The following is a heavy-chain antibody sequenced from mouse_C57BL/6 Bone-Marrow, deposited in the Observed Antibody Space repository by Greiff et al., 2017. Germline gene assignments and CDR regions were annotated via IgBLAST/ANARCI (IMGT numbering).Heavy chain of an antibody. J-gene: IGHJ3*01. V-gene: IGHV1-53*01. CDR3: ARSGYYGPFAN. CDR2: INPSNGGT. Sequence: QVQLQQPGTELVKPGASVKLSCKASGYTFTSYWMHWVKQRPGQGLEWIGNINPSNGGTNYNEKFKSKATLTVDKSTSTAYMQLRSLTSEASAVYYCARSGYYGPFANWGQGTLVTVSA. D-gene: IGHD1-1*01. CDR1: GYTFTSYW.